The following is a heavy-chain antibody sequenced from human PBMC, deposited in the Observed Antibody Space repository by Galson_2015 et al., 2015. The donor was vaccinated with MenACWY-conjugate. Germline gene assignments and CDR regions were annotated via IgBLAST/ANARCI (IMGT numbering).Heavy chain of an antibody. V-gene: IGHV3-74*01. CDR1: GFTFSTYW. CDR2: INSDGRST. CDR3: ARLGGNYRTTSHFDY. D-gene: IGHD1-26*01. J-gene: IGHJ4*02. Sequence: SLRLSCAASGFTFSTYWMHWVRQAPGKGLVWVSGINSDGRSTSYADSVKGRFTISRDNAKNTLYLQMNSLRAEDTAVYYCARLGGNYRTTSHFDYWGQGTLVTVSS.